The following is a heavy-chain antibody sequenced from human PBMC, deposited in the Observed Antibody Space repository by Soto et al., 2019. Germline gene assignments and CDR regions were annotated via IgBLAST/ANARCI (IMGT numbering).Heavy chain of an antibody. J-gene: IGHJ3*02. CDR3: ATNDAFDI. V-gene: IGHV3-64*01. CDR1: GFTFSSYA. CDR2: ISSNGVSA. Sequence: EVQLVESGGGLVQPGGSLRLSCAASGFTFSSYAMHWVSQAPGKGLEYVSAISSNGVSAYYANSVKGRFTISRDNSKNTLYLQMGSLRAEDMAVYYCATNDAFDIRGQWTLVTVSS.